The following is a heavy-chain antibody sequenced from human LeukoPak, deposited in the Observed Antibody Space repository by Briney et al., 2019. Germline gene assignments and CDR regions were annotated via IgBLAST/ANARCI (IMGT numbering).Heavy chain of an antibody. CDR2: ISAYNGNT. CDR1: GYTFTSYG. D-gene: IGHD3-22*01. J-gene: IGHJ4*02. V-gene: IGHV1-18*01. CDR3: AREGFSDSSGYYSPPFDY. Sequence: ASVKVSCKASGYTFTSYGISWVRQAPGQGLEWMGWISAYNGNTNYAQKLQGRVTMTRDTSTSTVYMELSSLRSEDTAVYYCAREGFSDSSGYYSPPFDYWGQGTLVTVSS.